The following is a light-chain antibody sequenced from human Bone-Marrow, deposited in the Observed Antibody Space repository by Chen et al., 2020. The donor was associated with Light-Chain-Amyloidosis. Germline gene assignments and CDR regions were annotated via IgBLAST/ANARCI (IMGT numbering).Light chain of an antibody. V-gene: IGKV3-20*01. J-gene: IGKJ2*01. CDR3: QQYGNSVFT. Sequence: EIVLTQSPDTLSLSPGERATLSCRASPSVSSGSLAWYQQKPGQAPRLLINGVSTRATGTPDRFSGSGSGTDFTLTVSRLEPEDFAVYYCQQYGNSVFTFGQGTKLEIK. CDR2: GVS. CDR1: PSVSSGS.